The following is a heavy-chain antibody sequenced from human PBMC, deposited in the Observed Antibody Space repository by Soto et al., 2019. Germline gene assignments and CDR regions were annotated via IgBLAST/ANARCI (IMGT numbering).Heavy chain of an antibody. D-gene: IGHD1-1*01. J-gene: IGHJ6*02. V-gene: IGHV1-69*06. Sequence: VASVKVSCKASGGTFSSYAISWVRQAPGQGLEWMGGIIPIFGTANYAQKFQGRVTITADKSTSTAYMELSSLRSEDTAVYYCARMGVSTNHYYFSGMDVWGQGTTVTVSS. CDR2: IIPIFGTA. CDR1: GGTFSSYA. CDR3: ARMGVSTNHYYFSGMDV.